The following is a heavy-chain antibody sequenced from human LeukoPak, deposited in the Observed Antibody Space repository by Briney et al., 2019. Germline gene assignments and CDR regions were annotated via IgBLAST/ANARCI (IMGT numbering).Heavy chain of an antibody. CDR3: TTDIVVVTVPDAFDI. CDR1: GFTFSNAW. V-gene: IGHV3-15*01. Sequence: GGSLRLSCAASGFTFSNAWMSWVRQAPGKGLEWVGRIKSKTDGGTTDYATPVKGRFTISRDDSKNTLYLQMNSLKTEDTAVYYCTTDIVVVTVPDAFDIWGQGTMVTVSS. CDR2: IKSKTDGGTT. J-gene: IGHJ3*02. D-gene: IGHD2-21*02.